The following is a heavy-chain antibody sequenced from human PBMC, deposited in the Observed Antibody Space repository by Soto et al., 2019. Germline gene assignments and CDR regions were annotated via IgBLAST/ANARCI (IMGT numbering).Heavy chain of an antibody. D-gene: IGHD3-22*01. CDR3: ASKTYYYDSSGYYYPYWFDP. Sequence: GESLKISRKGSGYIFTSYWIGWVRQMPGKGLEWMGIIYPGDSDTRYSPSFQGQVTISADKSISTAYLQWSSLKASDTAMYYCASKTYYYDSSGYYYPYWFDPWGQGTLVTVSS. CDR2: IYPGDSDT. V-gene: IGHV5-51*01. CDR1: GYIFTSYW. J-gene: IGHJ5*02.